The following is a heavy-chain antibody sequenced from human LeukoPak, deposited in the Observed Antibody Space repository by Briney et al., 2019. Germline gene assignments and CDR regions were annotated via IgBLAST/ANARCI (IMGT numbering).Heavy chain of an antibody. CDR2: IYPGDSDT. CDR1: GYSFTSYW. CDR3: ARQDTAMVTSADY. D-gene: IGHD5-18*01. Sequence: GESLKISCKGSGYSFTSYWIGWVRQMPGKGLEWMGIIYPGDSDTRYSPSFQGQVTISADKSISTAYLQWSGLKASDTAMYYCARQDTAMVTSADYWGQGTLVTVSS. J-gene: IGHJ4*02. V-gene: IGHV5-51*01.